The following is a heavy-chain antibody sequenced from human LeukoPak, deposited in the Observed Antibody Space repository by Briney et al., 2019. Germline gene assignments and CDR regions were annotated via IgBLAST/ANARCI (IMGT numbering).Heavy chain of an antibody. CDR2: ISGSGGST. CDR1: GFTVSSNY. CDR3: ARVANSSGCLDY. V-gene: IGHV3-23*01. Sequence: GGSLRLSCAASGFTVSSNYMSWVRQAPGKGLEWVSAISGSGGSTYYADSVKGRFTISRDNSKNTLYLQMNSLRAEDTAVYYCARVANSSGCLDYWGQGTLVTVSS. D-gene: IGHD6-19*01. J-gene: IGHJ4*02.